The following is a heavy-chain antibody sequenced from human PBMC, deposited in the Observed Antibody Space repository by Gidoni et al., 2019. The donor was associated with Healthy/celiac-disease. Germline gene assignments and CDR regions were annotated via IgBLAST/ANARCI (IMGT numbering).Heavy chain of an antibody. Sequence: EVQLVQSGAQVKKPGESLRISCTGSGYSFTSYCLSWVRRMPGKCLAGMGGIDPNDYYTNSGPSFQGNVTISADKSISTANLQWSSLKASDTAMYYCAGGGRGGYSYGFMDVWGKGTTVTVSS. CDR1: GYSFTSYC. J-gene: IGHJ6*04. CDR2: IDPNDYYT. V-gene: IGHV5-10-1*03. D-gene: IGHD5-18*01. CDR3: AGGGRGGYSYGFMDV.